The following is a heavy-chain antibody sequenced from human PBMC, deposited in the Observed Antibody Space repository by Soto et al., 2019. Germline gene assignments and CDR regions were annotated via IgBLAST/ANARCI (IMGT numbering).Heavy chain of an antibody. J-gene: IGHJ3*02. V-gene: IGHV3-48*01. D-gene: IGHD3-22*01. CDR2: ISSSSSTI. CDR3: ARDVHRAYDSSGYYSDGFDI. CDR1: GFTFSSYS. Sequence: GGSLRLSCAASGFTFSSYSMNWVRQAPGKGLEWVSYISSSSSTIYYADSVKGLFTISRDNSKNTLYLQMNSLRSEDTAVYYCARDVHRAYDSSGYYSDGFDIWGQGTMVTVSS.